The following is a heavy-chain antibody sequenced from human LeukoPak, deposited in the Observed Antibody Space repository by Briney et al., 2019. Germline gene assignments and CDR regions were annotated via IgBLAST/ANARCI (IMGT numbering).Heavy chain of an antibody. CDR2: IYPDDSDT. D-gene: IGHD2-2*01. CDR3: ARQWGDCSSTSCYSAN. V-gene: IGHV5-51*01. CDR1: GYSFASYW. Sequence: ESLKISCKGSGYSFASYWIAWVRQMPGKGLEWMGIIYPDDSDTRYSPSFQGQVTISADKSISTAYLQWSSLKASDTAIYYCARQWGDCSSTSCYSANWGQGTLVTVCS. J-gene: IGHJ4*02.